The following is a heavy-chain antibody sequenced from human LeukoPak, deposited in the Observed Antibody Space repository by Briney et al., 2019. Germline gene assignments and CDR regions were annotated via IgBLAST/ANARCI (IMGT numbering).Heavy chain of an antibody. D-gene: IGHD4-23*01. CDR3: ARDRGKPEFDY. Sequence: GGSVRLSCAASGFTFKSHWMRCLAQAPGKGLVGVANIKEDGSEKSYVDSVKGRFPISRDNAKNSLYLGMNSLRAEDTAVYYCARDRGKPEFDYWGQGTLVTASP. CDR1: GFTFKSHW. J-gene: IGHJ4*02. CDR2: IKEDGSEK. V-gene: IGHV3-7*01.